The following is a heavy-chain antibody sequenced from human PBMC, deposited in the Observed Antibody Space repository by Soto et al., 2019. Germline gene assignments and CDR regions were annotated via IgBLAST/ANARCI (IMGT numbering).Heavy chain of an antibody. Sequence: PGGSLRLSCTTSGFTFDNFAMSWVRQAPGRGLEWVSAISGGGGGTYYADSVKGRFIISRDNSKNTVYLQVNGLRPDDTAVYYCAEDVHYDNSGGLDPWGEGALVTVSS. CDR1: GFTFDNFA. CDR3: AEDVHYDNSGGLDP. J-gene: IGHJ5*02. V-gene: IGHV3-23*01. D-gene: IGHD3-22*01. CDR2: ISGGGGGT.